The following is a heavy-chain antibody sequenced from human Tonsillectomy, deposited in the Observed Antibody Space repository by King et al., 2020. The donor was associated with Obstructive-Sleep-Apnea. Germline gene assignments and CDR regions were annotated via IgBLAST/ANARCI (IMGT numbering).Heavy chain of an antibody. Sequence: VQLQQWGAGLLKPSETLSLTCAVYVGSLSGYYWSWVRQPPGKGLEWIGEISHSGSANYILSLKSRVTISIDTSKNQFSLKLSSVTAADTAVYYCARGLWFGAKNNWYFDLWGRGTLVTVSS. CDR1: VGSLSGYY. CDR3: ARGLWFGAKNNWYFDL. D-gene: IGHD3-10*01. V-gene: IGHV4-34*01. CDR2: ISHSGSA. J-gene: IGHJ2*01.